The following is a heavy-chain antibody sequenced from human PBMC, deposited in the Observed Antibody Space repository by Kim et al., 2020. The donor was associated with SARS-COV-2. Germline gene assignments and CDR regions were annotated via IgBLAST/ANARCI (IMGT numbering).Heavy chain of an antibody. V-gene: IGHV6-1*01. D-gene: IGHD6-13*01. CDR3: AKAAAGKNWFDP. J-gene: IGHJ5*02. Sequence: DYAVSVKSRITINPDTSKNQFSLQLNSVTPEDTAVYYCAKAAAGKNWFDPWGQGTLVTVSS.